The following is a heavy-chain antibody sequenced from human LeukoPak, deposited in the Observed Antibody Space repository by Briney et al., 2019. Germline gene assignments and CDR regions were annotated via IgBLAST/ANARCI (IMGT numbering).Heavy chain of an antibody. Sequence: PGGSLRLSCAASGFTFSDYYMNWVRQAPGKGLEWVSYISSSGSTIYYADSVKGRFTISRDNAKNSLYLQMNSLRAEDTAVYYCAGGSGWYAYFDYWGQGTLVTVSS. J-gene: IGHJ4*02. D-gene: IGHD6-19*01. CDR3: AGGSGWYAYFDY. CDR2: ISSSGSTI. V-gene: IGHV3-11*04. CDR1: GFTFSDYY.